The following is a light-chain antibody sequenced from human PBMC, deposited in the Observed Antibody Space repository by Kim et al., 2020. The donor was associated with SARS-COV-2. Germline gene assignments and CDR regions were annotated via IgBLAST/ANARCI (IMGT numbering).Light chain of an antibody. Sequence: SASVGDRFTIPCQASQDITKYVSWYQQKPGRAPKLLIYDASKLETGVPSRFSGSGSGTDFTFTISSLQPEDFATFYCQQYDNTPYTFGQGTKLEI. CDR3: QQYDNTPYT. CDR1: QDITKY. CDR2: DAS. V-gene: IGKV1-33*01. J-gene: IGKJ2*01.